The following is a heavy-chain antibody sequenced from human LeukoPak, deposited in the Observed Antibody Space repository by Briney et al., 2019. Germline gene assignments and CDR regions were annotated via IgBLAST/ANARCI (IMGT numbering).Heavy chain of an antibody. Sequence: GGSLRLSCAASGFTFSSYSMHWVRQAPGKGLEWVAVISYDGPNKYYADSVKGRFTISRDNSKSRLYLQMNSLRAGDTAVYYCAKGMATYGSGTLFDYWGQGALVTVSS. V-gene: IGHV3-30*18. CDR2: ISYDGPNK. CDR1: GFTFSSYS. J-gene: IGHJ4*02. D-gene: IGHD3-10*01. CDR3: AKGMATYGSGTLFDY.